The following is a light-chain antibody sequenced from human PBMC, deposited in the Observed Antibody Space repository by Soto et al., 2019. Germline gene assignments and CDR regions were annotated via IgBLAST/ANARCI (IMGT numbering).Light chain of an antibody. V-gene: IGKV1-5*03. CDR2: KAS. CDR3: QQYNNWWT. Sequence: MTQSPSTLSGSVGDRVTITCRASQTISSWLAWYQQKPGKAPKLLIYKASTLKSGVPARFIGNGSGTEFTLTISSLQSEDFAVYYCQQYNNWWTFGQGTKVDI. J-gene: IGKJ1*01. CDR1: QTISSW.